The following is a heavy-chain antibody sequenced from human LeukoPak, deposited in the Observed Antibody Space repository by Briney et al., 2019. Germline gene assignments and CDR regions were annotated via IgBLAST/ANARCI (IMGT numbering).Heavy chain of an antibody. Sequence: PGGSLRLSCAASGFTFSSYEMNWVRQAPGKGLEWVSYISSSGSTIYYADSVKGRFTISRDNSKNTLYLQMNSLRAEDTAVYYCAKSAGWSGAFEYWGQGTLVTVSS. J-gene: IGHJ4*02. CDR3: AKSAGWSGAFEY. CDR2: ISSSGSTI. V-gene: IGHV3-48*03. D-gene: IGHD6-19*01. CDR1: GFTFSSYE.